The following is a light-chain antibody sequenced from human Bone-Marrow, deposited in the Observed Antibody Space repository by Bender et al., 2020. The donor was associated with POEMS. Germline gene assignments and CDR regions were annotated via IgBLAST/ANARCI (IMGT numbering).Light chain of an antibody. V-gene: IGLV1-44*01. CDR1: SSNIGAHA. CDR3: AVWDDSLIGWV. J-gene: IGLJ3*02. CDR2: SSH. Sequence: QSVLTQPPSASGTPGQRVTISCSGGSSNIGAHAVNWYQHLPGTAPKLLIYSSHRRPSEVPDRFPGSRSGTSASLAISGLQYEDEADYYCAVWDDSLIGWVFGGGTKLTVL.